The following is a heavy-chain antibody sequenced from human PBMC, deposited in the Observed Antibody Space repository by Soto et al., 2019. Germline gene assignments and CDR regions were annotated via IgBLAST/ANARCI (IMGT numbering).Heavy chain of an antibody. J-gene: IGHJ4*02. CDR2: ISDTGGDS. CDR3: VRDLYRSATMPCLDH. CDR1: GFTFINYA. V-gene: IGHV3-23*01. Sequence: GGSLRLSCEASGFTFINYAMSWVRQSPGKGLEWVSSISDTGGDSYYADSMDGRFTVPRDNSKNTLYLQINSLRAEDTAIHYCVRDLYRSATMPCLDHWGQGALVTVSS. D-gene: IGHD1-1*01.